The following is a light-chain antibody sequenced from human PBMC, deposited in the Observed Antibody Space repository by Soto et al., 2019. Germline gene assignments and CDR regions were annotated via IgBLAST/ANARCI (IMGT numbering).Light chain of an antibody. CDR3: SSYTSSSTLVV. Sequence: QSALTQPASVSGSPGQSITISCTGTSSDVGGYNYVSWYQQHPGKAPNLMIYDVSNRPSGVSNRFSGSKSGNTASLTISGLQAEDEADYYCSSYTSSSTLVVFGGGTKQTV. CDR2: DVS. J-gene: IGLJ2*01. V-gene: IGLV2-14*01. CDR1: SSDVGGYNY.